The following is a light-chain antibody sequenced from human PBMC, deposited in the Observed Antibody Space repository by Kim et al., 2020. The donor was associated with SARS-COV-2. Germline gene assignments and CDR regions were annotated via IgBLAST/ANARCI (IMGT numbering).Light chain of an antibody. V-gene: IGLV2-11*01. CDR3: CSYAGSYTFV. CDR1: SNDVGGYKY. CDR2: DVN. J-gene: IGLJ1*01. Sequence: QSALTQPRSVSGSPGQSVTISCTGTSNDVGGYKYVSWYQHHPDKAPKLIIYDVNNRPSGVPGRFSGSKSGNTASLTISGLQAEDEADYYCCSYAGSYTFVLGSGTKVTVL.